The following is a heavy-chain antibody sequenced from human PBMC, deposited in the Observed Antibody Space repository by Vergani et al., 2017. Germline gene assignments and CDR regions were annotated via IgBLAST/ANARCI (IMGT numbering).Heavy chain of an antibody. J-gene: IGHJ6*03. CDR2: MNPNSGNT. D-gene: IGHD3-3*01. CDR3: ATAVDFWSGSNMPYYYYMDV. CDR1: GYTFTSYD. V-gene: IGHV1-8*01. Sequence: QVQLVQSGAEVKKPGASVKVSCKASGYTFTSYDINWVRQATGQGLEWMGWMNPNSGNTGYSQKFQGRVTMTRNTSISTAYMELSSLISEDTAVYYCATAVDFWSGSNMPYYYYMDVWGKGTMVTVSS.